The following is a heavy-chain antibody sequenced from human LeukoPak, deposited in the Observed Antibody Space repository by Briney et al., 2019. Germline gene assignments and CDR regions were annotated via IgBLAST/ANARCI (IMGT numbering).Heavy chain of an antibody. CDR3: ARDGGGVSSWVSH. CDR2: IDPGDSFT. CDR1: GHSFSSYR. V-gene: IGHV5-10-1*01. D-gene: IGHD2-8*02. J-gene: IGHJ4*02. Sequence: GESLKISCKGSGHSFSSYRISWVRQMPGKGLEWMGRIDPGDSFTKYRPSLEGRVTISADKSLSTVYLRWSSLKASDTAIYYCARDGGGVSSWVSHWGQGTLVTVSS.